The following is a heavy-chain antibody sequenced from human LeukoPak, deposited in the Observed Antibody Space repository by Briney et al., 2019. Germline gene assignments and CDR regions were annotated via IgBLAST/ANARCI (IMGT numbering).Heavy chain of an antibody. V-gene: IGHV3-23*01. D-gene: IGHD3-10*01. CDR2: ISGSGGST. CDR3: AKKARGFGELSPFDP. J-gene: IGHJ5*02. Sequence: GGSLRLSCAASGFTFSSYAMSWVRQAPGKGLEWVSAISGSGGSTYYADSVKGRFTISRDNSQNTLYLQMNSLRAEDTAVYYCAKKARGFGELSPFDPWGQGTLVTVSS. CDR1: GFTFSSYA.